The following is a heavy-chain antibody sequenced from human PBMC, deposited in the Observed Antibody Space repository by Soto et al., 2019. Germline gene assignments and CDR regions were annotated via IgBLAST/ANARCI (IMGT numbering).Heavy chain of an antibody. J-gene: IGHJ6*02. Sequence: EVQLVESGGGLVQPGGSLRLSCAASGFTFSSYWMQWVRQGPGKGLVWVSRIKSDGSDTSYADSVKGRFTISRDNAKNTLYLQMNSLRAEDTAVYYCARLPTGRGYYYGLDVWGQGTTVTVSS. D-gene: IGHD1-26*01. V-gene: IGHV3-74*01. CDR2: IKSDGSDT. CDR1: GFTFSSYW. CDR3: ARLPTGRGYYYGLDV.